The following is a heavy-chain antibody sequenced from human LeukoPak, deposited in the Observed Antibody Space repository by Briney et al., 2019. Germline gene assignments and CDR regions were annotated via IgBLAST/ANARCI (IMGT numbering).Heavy chain of an antibody. CDR2: IGDGGAT. J-gene: IGHJ5*02. CDR1: GGYLHNHF. D-gene: IGHD6-13*01. CDR3: ARDMIAAAGTLAGNKGFDP. V-gene: IGHV4-34*01. Sequence: SETLSLTCAVYGGYLHNHFWSWIRQSPGKGLEWIAEIGDGGATNFNPSFRARVTISADLSTNQISLKMRNVTAADTAVYYCARDMIAAAGTLAGNKGFDPWGQGTLVTVSS.